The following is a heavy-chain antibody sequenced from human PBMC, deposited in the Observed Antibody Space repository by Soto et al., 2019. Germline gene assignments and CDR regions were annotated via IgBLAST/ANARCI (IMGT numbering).Heavy chain of an antibody. Sequence: QVQLVQSGAEVKKPGASVKVSCKASGYTFTNYYIHWVRQAPGQGLECMGIINHTSGSTNYAQKFQGRVPLTYHTSTTTVYRELSVLRSEDTAVLYCERDLAAGDHRCQGTLVTVSS. V-gene: IGHV1-46*01. CDR1: GYTFTNYY. CDR2: INHTSGST. J-gene: IGHJ4*02. CDR3: ERDLAAGDH. D-gene: IGHD6-13*01.